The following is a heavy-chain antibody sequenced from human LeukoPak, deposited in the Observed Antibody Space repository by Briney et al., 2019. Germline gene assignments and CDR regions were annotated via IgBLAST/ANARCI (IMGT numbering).Heavy chain of an antibody. V-gene: IGHV3-48*03. CDR1: GFTFSGYE. CDR2: ISSSASTI. J-gene: IGHJ6*02. D-gene: IGHD5-18*01. Sequence: PGGSLRLSCAASGFTFSGYEMHWVRQAPGKGLEWVSYISSSASTIHYADSVKGRFTVSRDDAKNSLYLQMNSLRAEDTAVYYCARSGYSYGFAYYYYGMDVWGQGTTVTVSS. CDR3: ARSGYSYGFAYYYYGMDV.